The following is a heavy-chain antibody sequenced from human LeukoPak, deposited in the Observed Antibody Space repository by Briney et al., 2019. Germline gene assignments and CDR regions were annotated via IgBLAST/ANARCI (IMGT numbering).Heavy chain of an antibody. CDR1: GYAFTGYY. CDR2: INPNSGGT. J-gene: IGHJ5*02. V-gene: IGHV1-2*02. D-gene: IGHD3-3*01. CDR3: ARVPITIFGVVSRWFDP. Sequence: ASVKVSCKASGYAFTGYYMHWVRQAPGQGLEWMGWINPNSGGTNYAQKFQGRVTMTRDTSISTAYMELSRLRSDDTAVYYCARVPITIFGVVSRWFDPWGQGTLVTVSS.